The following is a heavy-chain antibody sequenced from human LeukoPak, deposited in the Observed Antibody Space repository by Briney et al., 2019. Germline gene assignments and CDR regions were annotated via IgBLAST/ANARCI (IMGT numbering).Heavy chain of an antibody. CDR3: ARRDSGWLQGPGRIYYFDY. CDR1: GGSFSGYY. CDR2: INHSGST. V-gene: IGHV4-34*01. J-gene: IGHJ4*02. D-gene: IGHD6-19*01. Sequence: SETLSLTCAVYGGSFSGYYWSWIRQPPGKGLEWIGEINHSGSTNYNPSLKSRVTISVDTSKNQFSLKVSSVTAADTAVYYCARRDSGWLQGPGRIYYFDYWGQGTLVTVSS.